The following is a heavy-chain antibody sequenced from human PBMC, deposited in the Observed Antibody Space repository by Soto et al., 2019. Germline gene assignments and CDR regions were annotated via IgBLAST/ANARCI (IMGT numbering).Heavy chain of an antibody. CDR1: GYSFTIYW. D-gene: IGHD6-6*01. V-gene: IGHV5-51*01. CDR3: ARRNIAARHDAFDI. J-gene: IGHJ3*02. Sequence: GESLKISCKGSGYSFTIYWIGWGRQLPGKGLEWMGIIYPGDSYTRYSPSFQGQVTISADTSISTAYMQLSSLKASDTAMYYCARRNIAARHDAFDIWGQGTMVTVSS. CDR2: IYPGDSYT.